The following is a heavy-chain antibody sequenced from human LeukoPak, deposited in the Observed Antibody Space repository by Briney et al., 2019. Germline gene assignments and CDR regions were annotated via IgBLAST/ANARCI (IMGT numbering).Heavy chain of an antibody. D-gene: IGHD1-26*01. Sequence: PGGSLRLSCAASGFTFSSYWMHWVRQAPGKGLEWVSSIYSAGATHYAESVKGRFTISRDNSKNTLYLQMNSLRAEDMAVYYCARIEWERLGRAFDIWGQGTMVTVSS. V-gene: IGHV3-53*01. J-gene: IGHJ3*02. CDR3: ARIEWERLGRAFDI. CDR2: IYSAGAT. CDR1: GFTFSSYW.